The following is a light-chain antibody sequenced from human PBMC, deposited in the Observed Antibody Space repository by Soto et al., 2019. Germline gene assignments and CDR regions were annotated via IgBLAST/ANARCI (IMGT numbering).Light chain of an antibody. Sequence: EILLTQSPCTLSLSPGERATLSCRASQSVSSSYLAWYQQKPGQAPRLLIYGASSRATGIPDRFSGSGSGTDFTLTISRLEPEDFAVYYCQQYGSSPGITFGGGTKVDIK. CDR1: QSVSSSY. CDR2: GAS. CDR3: QQYGSSPGIT. V-gene: IGKV3-20*01. J-gene: IGKJ4*01.